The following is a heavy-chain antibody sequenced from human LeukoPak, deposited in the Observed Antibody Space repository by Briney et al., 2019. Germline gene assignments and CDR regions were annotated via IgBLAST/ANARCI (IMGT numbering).Heavy chain of an antibody. Sequence: SETLSLTCAVYGGSFSGYYWSWIRQPPGKGLEWIGEINHSGSTNYNPSLKSRVTISVDTSKNQFSLKLSSATAADTAVYYCARRESGGYRYGYVRYWYFDLWGRGTLVTVSS. J-gene: IGHJ2*01. CDR2: INHSGST. CDR3: ARRESGGYRYGYVRYWYFDL. CDR1: GGSFSGYY. V-gene: IGHV4-34*01. D-gene: IGHD5-18*01.